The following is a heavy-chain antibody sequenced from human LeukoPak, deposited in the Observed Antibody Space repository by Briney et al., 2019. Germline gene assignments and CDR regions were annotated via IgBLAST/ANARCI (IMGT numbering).Heavy chain of an antibody. J-gene: IGHJ4*02. CDR3: ARETHDPTMVRGVVDY. CDR2: IYYSGST. CDR1: GYSISSGYY. V-gene: IGHV4-30-4*02. D-gene: IGHD3-10*01. Sequence: PSETLSLTCTVSGYSISSGYYWGWIRQPPGKGLEWIGYIYYSGSTYYNPSLKSRLTISADSSKNQFSLKLRSVTAADTAVYYCARETHDPTMVRGVVDYWGRGTLVTVSS.